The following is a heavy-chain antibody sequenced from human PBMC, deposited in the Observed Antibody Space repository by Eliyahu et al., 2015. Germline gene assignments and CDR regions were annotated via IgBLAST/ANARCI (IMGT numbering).Heavy chain of an antibody. CDR1: GYVFTDYA. CDR2: INGRNGNT. V-gene: IGHV1-3*01. D-gene: IGHD3-3*01. J-gene: IGHJ4*01. CDR3: ARATTGGDYDAWSGCLDH. Sequence: IQLEQSGAEVKRPEASVKISCKTSGYVFTDYAIHWVRQAPGQGLEWMGWINGRNGNTKYSQKFQDRVVFSRDRSASTAYMEFRRLRSEDAAVYFCARATTGGDYDAWSGCLDHWGHGTLVTVSS.